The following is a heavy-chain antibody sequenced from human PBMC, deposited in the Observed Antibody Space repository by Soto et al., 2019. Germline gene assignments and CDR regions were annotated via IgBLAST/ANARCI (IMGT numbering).Heavy chain of an antibody. V-gene: IGHV4-59*08. CDR1: GGSISSYY. CDR3: ARSTTKYGMYV. J-gene: IGHJ6*02. D-gene: IGHD1-1*01. CDR2: IYYSGST. Sequence: PSETLSLTCTVSGGSISSYYWSWIRQPPGKGLEWIGYIYYSGSTNYNPSLKSRVTISVDTSKNQFSLKLSSVTAADTAVYYCARSTTKYGMYVWAQRTTVTVSS.